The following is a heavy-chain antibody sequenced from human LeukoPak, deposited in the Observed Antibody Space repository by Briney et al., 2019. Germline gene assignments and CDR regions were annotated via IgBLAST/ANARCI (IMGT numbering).Heavy chain of an antibody. CDR3: ARHEYSGSYYGLSWFDP. V-gene: IGHV4-39*01. CDR1: GGSLSSSGYY. J-gene: IGHJ5*02. Sequence: SETLSLTCTVSGGSLSSSGYYWGWIRQPPGKGLEWVASIYYSGSTYYNPPLKSLATISVDTSKNQLSLTLSSLTAAYTAVYYCARHEYSGSYYGLSWFDPWGQGTLVTVSS. D-gene: IGHD1-26*01. CDR2: IYYSGST.